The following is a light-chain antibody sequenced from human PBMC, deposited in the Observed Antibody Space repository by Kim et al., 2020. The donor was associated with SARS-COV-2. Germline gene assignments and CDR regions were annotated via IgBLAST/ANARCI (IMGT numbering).Light chain of an antibody. CDR1: QSISSN. Sequence: VCPGDGATLSCRASQSISSNLAWYQQKAGQSPRLLIYGASTRATDFPVRFSGSGSGTEFILTITGLQSEDLGVYYCQQYSSWPLTFGGGTKVDIK. CDR2: GAS. CDR3: QQYSSWPLT. V-gene: IGKV3D-15*01. J-gene: IGKJ4*01.